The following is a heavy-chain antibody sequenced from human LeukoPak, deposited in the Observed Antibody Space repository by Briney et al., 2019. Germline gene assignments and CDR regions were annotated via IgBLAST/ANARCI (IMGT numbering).Heavy chain of an antibody. CDR3: ARQTYGDYGIDY. V-gene: IGHV4-31*03. J-gene: IGHJ4*02. CDR2: IYYSGST. Sequence: SQTLSLTCTVSGYSISSGGYYWSWIRQHPGKGLEWIGYIYYSGSTYYNPSLKSRVTISVDASKNQFSLKLSSVTAADTAVYYCARQTYGDYGIDYWGQGTLVTVSS. D-gene: IGHD4-17*01. CDR1: GYSISSGGYY.